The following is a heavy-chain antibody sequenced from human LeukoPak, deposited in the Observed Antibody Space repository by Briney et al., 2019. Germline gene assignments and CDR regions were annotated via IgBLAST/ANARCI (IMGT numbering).Heavy chain of an antibody. CDR1: GFTFSSYG. CDR2: ISYDGSNK. J-gene: IGHJ4*02. D-gene: IGHD6-13*01. V-gene: IGHV3-30*18. Sequence: GGSLRLSCAASGFTFSSYGMHWVRQAPGKGLEWVAVISYDGSNKYYADSVKGRFTISRDNSKNTLYLQTNSLRAEDTAVYYCAKGPYSSSWYDYWGQGTLVTVSS. CDR3: AKGPYSSSWYDY.